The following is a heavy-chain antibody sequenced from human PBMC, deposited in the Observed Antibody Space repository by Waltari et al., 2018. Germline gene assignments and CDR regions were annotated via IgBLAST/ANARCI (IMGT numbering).Heavy chain of an antibody. Sequence: QVQLQPWGAGLLKPSETLSLTCAVYGGSFRGYYWRWIRQPPGKGLEWIGEINHSGSTNYNPSLKSRVTISVDTSKNQFSLKLSSVTAADTAVYYCAREDSSGYYSVPLIDYWGQGTLVTVSS. CDR2: INHSGST. D-gene: IGHD3-22*01. J-gene: IGHJ4*02. CDR1: GGSFRGYY. V-gene: IGHV4-34*01. CDR3: AREDSSGYYSVPLIDY.